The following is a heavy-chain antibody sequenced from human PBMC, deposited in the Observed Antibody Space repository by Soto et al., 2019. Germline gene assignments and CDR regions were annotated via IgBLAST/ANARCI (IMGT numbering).Heavy chain of an antibody. CDR2: ISGTGNTM. CDR1: GFTFSGYS. CDR3: ARSSGARYYFGMDV. J-gene: IGHJ6*02. D-gene: IGHD2-15*01. V-gene: IGHV3-48*02. Sequence: SLRLSCAASGFTFSGYSMNWVRQAPGTGLEWVSYISGTGNTMYYADSVKGRFTISRDNAKNSLYLQMNSLRDEDTAVYYCARSSGARYYFGMDVWGQGTTVTVSS.